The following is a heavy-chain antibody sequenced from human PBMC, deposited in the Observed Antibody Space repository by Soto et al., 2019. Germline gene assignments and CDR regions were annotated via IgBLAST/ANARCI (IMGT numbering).Heavy chain of an antibody. CDR3: AKDHQRVIPLHY. CDR2: ISYDGSNK. Sequence: QVQLVESGGGVVQPGRSLRLSCAASGFTFSSYGMHWVRQAPGKGLEWVAVISYDGSNKYYADSVKGRFTISRDNSKNTLYLQMNSLRAEDTAVYYCAKDHQRVIPLHYWGEGTLVTVSS. D-gene: IGHD2-2*01. CDR1: GFTFSSYG. J-gene: IGHJ4*02. V-gene: IGHV3-30*18.